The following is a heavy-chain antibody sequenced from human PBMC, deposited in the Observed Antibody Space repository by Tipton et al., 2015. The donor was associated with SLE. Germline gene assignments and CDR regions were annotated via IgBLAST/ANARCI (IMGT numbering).Heavy chain of an antibody. CDR3: ARAAGSYAYFDY. D-gene: IGHD1-26*01. J-gene: IGHJ4*02. CDR2: IYHSGST. V-gene: IGHV4-4*02. CDR1: GGSISSSNW. Sequence: TLSLTCAVSGGSISSSNWWSWVRQPPGKGLEWIGEIYHSGSTNYNPSLKSRVTISVDTSKNQFSLKLSSVTAADTAVYYCARAAGSYAYFDYWGQGTLVTVSS.